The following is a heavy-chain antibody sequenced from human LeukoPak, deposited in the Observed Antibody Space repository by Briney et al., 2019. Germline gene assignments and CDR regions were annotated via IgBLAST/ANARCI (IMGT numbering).Heavy chain of an antibody. Sequence: GGSLRLSCVASGFTFSTYGMHWVRQAPGKGLEWVAVIWYDGSNKNYADSVKGRFTISRDNSKNTLYLQMNSLRAEDTAVYYCARGLMGYSTPFDYWGQGTLVTVSS. D-gene: IGHD2-15*01. CDR3: ARGLMGYSTPFDY. CDR1: GFTFSTYG. CDR2: IWYDGSNK. J-gene: IGHJ4*02. V-gene: IGHV3-33*08.